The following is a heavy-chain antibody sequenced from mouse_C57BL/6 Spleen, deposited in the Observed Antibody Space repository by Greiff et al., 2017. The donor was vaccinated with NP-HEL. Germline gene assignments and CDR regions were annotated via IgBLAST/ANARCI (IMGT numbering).Heavy chain of an antibody. Sequence: QVQLQQPGTELVKPGASVKLSCKASGYTFPSYWMHWVKQRPGQGLEWLGNINPSTGGTNYNEQFKSKATLTVDKSSSTAYMQLSSLTSEDSAVYYCAADSSGYVPHYCDYWGQGTTLTVSS. CDR2: INPSTGGT. CDR1: GYTFPSYW. J-gene: IGHJ2*01. D-gene: IGHD3-2*02. V-gene: IGHV1-53*01. CDR3: AADSSGYVPHYCDY.